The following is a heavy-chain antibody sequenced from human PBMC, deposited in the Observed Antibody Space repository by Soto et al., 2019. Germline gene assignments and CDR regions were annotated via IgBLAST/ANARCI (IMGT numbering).Heavy chain of an antibody. Sequence: SETLSLTCTVSGGSISSSSYYWGWIRQPPGKGLEWIGSIYYSGSTYYNPSLKSRVTISVDTSKNQFSLKRSSVTAAETAVYYCARQRPPPPLWYSSGYGVDYWGQGTLVTVSS. J-gene: IGHJ4*02. D-gene: IGHD6-19*01. CDR3: ARQRPPPPLWYSSGYGVDY. CDR2: IYYSGST. V-gene: IGHV4-39*01. CDR1: GGSISSSSYY.